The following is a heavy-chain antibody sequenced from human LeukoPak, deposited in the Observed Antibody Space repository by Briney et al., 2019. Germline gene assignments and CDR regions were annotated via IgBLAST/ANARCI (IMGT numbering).Heavy chain of an antibody. D-gene: IGHD2-21*02. J-gene: IGHJ4*02. CDR2: IYYSGST. V-gene: IGHV4-59*01. CDR1: GGSISSYY. CDR3: ARGVVVVTADYFDY. Sequence: SETLSLTCTVSGGSISSYYWSWIRQPPGKGLEWIGYIYYSGSTNYNPSLKSRVTISVDTSKNQFSLKLSSVTAADTAVYCCARGVVVVTADYFDYWGQGTLVTVSS.